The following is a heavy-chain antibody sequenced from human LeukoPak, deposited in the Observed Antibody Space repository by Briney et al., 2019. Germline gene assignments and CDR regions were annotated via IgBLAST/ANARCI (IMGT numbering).Heavy chain of an antibody. CDR1: GYTFTSYG. Sequence: ASVKVSCKASGYTFTSYGISWVRQAPGQGLEWMGWISAYNGNTNYAQKLQGRVTMTTDTSTSTAYMELRSLRSDDTAVYYCARTRCSGGSCYYFDYWGQGTLVTVSS. CDR2: ISAYNGNT. J-gene: IGHJ4*02. D-gene: IGHD2-15*01. CDR3: ARTRCSGGSCYYFDY. V-gene: IGHV1-18*01.